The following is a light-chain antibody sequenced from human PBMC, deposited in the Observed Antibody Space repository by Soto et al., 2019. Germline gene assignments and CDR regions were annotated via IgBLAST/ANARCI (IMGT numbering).Light chain of an antibody. CDR1: SSDVGGYNY. CDR3: SSYTGCGTLDG. J-gene: IGLJ6*01. Sequence: QSVLTQPASVSGSPGQSITISCTGTSSDVGGYNYDSWYKQHPGKAPKLMIYEVSNRPTGVSNRFSGSKSGNTASLTISGLQAEDESDYYGSSYTGCGTLDGVGS. V-gene: IGLV2-14*01. CDR2: EVS.